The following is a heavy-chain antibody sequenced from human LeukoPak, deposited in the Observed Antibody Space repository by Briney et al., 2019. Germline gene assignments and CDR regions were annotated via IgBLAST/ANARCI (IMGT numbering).Heavy chain of an antibody. CDR1: GGSISSGSYY. J-gene: IGHJ5*02. D-gene: IGHD3-3*01. V-gene: IGHV4-30-4*08. CDR2: IYYSGST. Sequence: SQTLSLTCTVSGGSISSGSYYWSWIRQPAGKGLEWIGYIYYSGSTYYNPSLKSRVTISVDTSKNQFSLKLSSVTAADTAVYYCARAVLRFLEWSGFDPWGQGTLVTVSS. CDR3: ARAVLRFLEWSGFDP.